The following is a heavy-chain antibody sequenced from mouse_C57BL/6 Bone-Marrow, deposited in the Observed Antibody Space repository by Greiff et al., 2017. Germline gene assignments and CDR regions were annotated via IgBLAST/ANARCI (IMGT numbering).Heavy chain of an antibody. CDR1: GFTFSDYG. Sequence: EVMLVESGGGLVKPGGSLKLSCAASGFTFSDYGMHWVRQAPEKGLEWVAYISSCSSTIYYADTVKGRFTISRDNAKNTLFLQMTSLRSEDTAMYYCARGGSSHWYFDVWGTGTTVTVAS. J-gene: IGHJ1*03. CDR3: ARGGSSHWYFDV. D-gene: IGHD1-1*01. CDR2: ISSCSSTI. V-gene: IGHV5-17*01.